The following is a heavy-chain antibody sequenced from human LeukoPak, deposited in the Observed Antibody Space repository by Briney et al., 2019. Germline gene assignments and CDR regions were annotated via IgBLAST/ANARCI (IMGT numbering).Heavy chain of an antibody. V-gene: IGHV3-30*04. Sequence: GRSLRLSCAASGFTFSSYAMHCVRQAPGKGLEWVAVISYDGSNKYYADSVKGRFTISRDNSKNTLYLQMNSLRAEDTAVYYCARAPRRWLDYWGQGTLVTVSS. CDR2: ISYDGSNK. J-gene: IGHJ4*02. CDR3: ARAPRRWLDY. D-gene: IGHD4-23*01. CDR1: GFTFSSYA.